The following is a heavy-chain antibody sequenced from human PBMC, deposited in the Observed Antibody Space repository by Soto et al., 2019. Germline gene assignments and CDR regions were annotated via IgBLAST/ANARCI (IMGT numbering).Heavy chain of an antibody. V-gene: IGHV1-2*04. J-gene: IGHJ6*02. D-gene: IGHD5-18*01. CDR3: ARDAEGGRGYSYGWDYYYGMDV. CDR1: GYTFTGYY. Sequence: GASVKVSCKASGYTFTGYYMHWVRQAPGQGLEWMGWINPNSGGTNYAQKFQGWVTMTRDTSISTAYMELSRLRSDDTAVYYCARDAEGGRGYSYGWDYYYGMDVWG. CDR2: INPNSGGT.